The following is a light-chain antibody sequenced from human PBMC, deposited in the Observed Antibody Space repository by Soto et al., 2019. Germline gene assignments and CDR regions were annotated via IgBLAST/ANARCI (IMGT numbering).Light chain of an antibody. J-gene: IGKJ5*01. CDR3: QQRSNWPPIT. Sequence: EIVLTQSPVTLSLSPGARATLSCRASQSVSSYLAWYQQKPGQAPRLLIYDASNRATGIPARFSGGGSGTDFTLTIDNLEPEDFAIYYCQQRSNWPPITFGQGTRLEI. V-gene: IGKV3-11*01. CDR1: QSVSSY. CDR2: DAS.